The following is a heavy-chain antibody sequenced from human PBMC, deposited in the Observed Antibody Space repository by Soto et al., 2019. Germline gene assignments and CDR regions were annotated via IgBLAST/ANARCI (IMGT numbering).Heavy chain of an antibody. CDR1: GYTFTLFG. CDR2: ISPYNGDT. CDR3: ARGGQHRYFDY. Sequence: QVQLVQSGAEVKKPGASVKVSCTTSGYTFTLFGITWVRQAPGQGLAWMGWISPYNGDTKYAEKLEGRVTLTTDTSTDTAYMELTSLTSDDTAEYYCARGGQHRYFDYWGQGTLVTVSS. J-gene: IGHJ4*02. V-gene: IGHV1-18*01.